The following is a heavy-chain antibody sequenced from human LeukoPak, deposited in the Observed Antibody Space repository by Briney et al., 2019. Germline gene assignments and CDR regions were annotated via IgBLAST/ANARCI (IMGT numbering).Heavy chain of an antibody. CDR3: ARKGGYSGYAIDY. V-gene: IGHV1-69*13. CDR1: GGTLSSYA. CDR2: IIPIFGTA. D-gene: IGHD5-12*01. J-gene: IGHJ4*02. Sequence: SVKVSCKASGGTLSSYAISWVRQAPGQGLEWMGGIIPIFGTANYAQKFQGRVTITADESTSTAYMELSSLRSEDTAVYYCARKGGYSGYAIDYWGQGTLVTVSS.